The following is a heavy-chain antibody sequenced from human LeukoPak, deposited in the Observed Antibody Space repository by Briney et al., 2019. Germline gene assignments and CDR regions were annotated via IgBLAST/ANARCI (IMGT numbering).Heavy chain of an antibody. CDR3: ARALVPPYYYGSGELGY. D-gene: IGHD3-10*01. Sequence: RASVKVSCKASGYTFTSYYMHWVRQAPGQGLEWMGIINPSGGSTSYAQKFQGRVTMTRGTSTSTVCMELSSLRSEDTAVYYCARALVPPYYYGSGELGYWGQGTLVTVSS. V-gene: IGHV1-46*01. J-gene: IGHJ4*02. CDR1: GYTFTSYY. CDR2: INPSGGST.